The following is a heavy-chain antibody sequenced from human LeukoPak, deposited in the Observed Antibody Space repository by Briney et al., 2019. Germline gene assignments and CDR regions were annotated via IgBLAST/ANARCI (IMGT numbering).Heavy chain of an antibody. CDR2: INPNGGST. CDR3: AREKDNSGWKNWIDP. Sequence: ASVKVSCKASGYSFTSYYMHWVRQAPGQGLEWMGIINPNGGSTSYAQKFRGRVTMTRDTSTSTVYMELSSLKSEDTAVYYCAREKDNSGWKNWIDPWGEGTLVPVSS. J-gene: IGHJ5*02. CDR1: GYSFTSYY. D-gene: IGHD6-19*01. V-gene: IGHV1-46*01.